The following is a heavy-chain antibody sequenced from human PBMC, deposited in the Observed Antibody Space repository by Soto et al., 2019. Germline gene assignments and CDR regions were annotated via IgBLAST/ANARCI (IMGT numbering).Heavy chain of an antibody. J-gene: IGHJ4*02. Sequence: SVQVSCKASGYTFTSYAMHWVRQAPGQRLEWMGWINAGNGNTKYSQKFQGRVTITRDTSASTAYMELSSLRSEDTAVYYCARDSTMVRGVITAHTMFDWCQGTLVTVA. D-gene: IGHD3-10*01. CDR1: GYTFTSYA. CDR3: ARDSTMVRGVITAHTMFD. CDR2: INAGNGNT. V-gene: IGHV1-3*01.